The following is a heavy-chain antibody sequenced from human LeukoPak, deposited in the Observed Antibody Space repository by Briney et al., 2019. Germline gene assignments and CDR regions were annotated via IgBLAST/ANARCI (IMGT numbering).Heavy chain of an antibody. V-gene: IGHV3-21*04. CDR1: GFTFSGYS. D-gene: IGHD5-18*01. CDR3: AKGIYGYSYGLFDY. Sequence: PGGSLRLSCAASGFTFSGYSMNWVRQAPGKGLEWVSSVSTTGYYIYYADSVKGRFTISRDNSKNTLYLQMNSLRAEDTAVYYCAKGIYGYSYGLFDYWGQGTLVTVSS. CDR2: VSTTGYYI. J-gene: IGHJ4*02.